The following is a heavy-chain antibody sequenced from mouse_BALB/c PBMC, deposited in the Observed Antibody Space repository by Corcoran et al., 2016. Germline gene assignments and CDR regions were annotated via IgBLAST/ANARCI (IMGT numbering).Heavy chain of an antibody. Sequence: LVKTGASVKISCKASGYSFTGYYMHWVKQSHGKSLEWIGYISCYNGATSYNQKFKGEATFTVDTSSSTAYMQFNSLTSEDSAVYYCARPNIYYDYDGFSFDYWGQGTTLTVSS. J-gene: IGHJ2*01. D-gene: IGHD2-4*01. CDR1: GYSFTGYY. CDR3: ARPNIYYDYDGFSFDY. CDR2: ISCYNGAT. V-gene: IGHV1S34*01.